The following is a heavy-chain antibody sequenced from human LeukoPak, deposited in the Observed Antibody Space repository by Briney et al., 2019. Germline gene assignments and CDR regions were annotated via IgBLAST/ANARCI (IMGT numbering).Heavy chain of an antibody. CDR2: VSVSGSST. CDR3: AKAGRGYYYYYAMDV. Sequence: GGSLRLSCAASGFTFSSYAMSWVRQAPGKGLEWVSAVSVSGSSTYYADSVKGLFTISRENSKNTLYLQMNSLRAEDTAVYYCAKAGRGYYYYYAMDVWGQGTTVTVSS. J-gene: IGHJ6*02. CDR1: GFTFSSYA. V-gene: IGHV3-23*01.